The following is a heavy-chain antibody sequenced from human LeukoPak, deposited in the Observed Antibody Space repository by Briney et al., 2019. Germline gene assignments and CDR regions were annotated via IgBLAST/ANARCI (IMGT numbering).Heavy chain of an antibody. J-gene: IGHJ4*02. CDR1: GGSISTSRHY. Sequence: SETLSLTCTVSGGSISTSRHYWGWIRQPPGKGLEWIGSMYYSGSTYYNPSLKSRVTIYVDTYKSRFSLKLSSVTAADTAVYYCARHPILDWGQGALVTVSS. V-gene: IGHV4-39*01. CDR2: MYYSGST. CDR3: ARHPILD. D-gene: IGHD3-3*01.